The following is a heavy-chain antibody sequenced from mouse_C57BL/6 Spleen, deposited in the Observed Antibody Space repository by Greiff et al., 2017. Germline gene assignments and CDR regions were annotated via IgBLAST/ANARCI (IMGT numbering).Heavy chain of an antibody. CDR3: ERNYGPYYFDY. Sequence: QVPLQQPGAELVKPGASVKLSCKASGYTFTSYWMHWVKQRPGRGLEWIGRIAPNSGGTKYNEKFKSKTTLTVDKPSSTAYMQLSRLTSEDSAVYYCERNYGPYYFDYWGQGTTLTVSS. CDR1: GYTFTSYW. V-gene: IGHV1-72*01. D-gene: IGHD1-1*02. CDR2: IAPNSGGT. J-gene: IGHJ2*01.